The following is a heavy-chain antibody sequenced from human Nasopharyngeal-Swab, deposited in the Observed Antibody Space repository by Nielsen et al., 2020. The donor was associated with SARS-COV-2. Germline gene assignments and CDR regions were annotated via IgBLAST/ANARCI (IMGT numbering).Heavy chain of an antibody. V-gene: IGHV4-30-4*01. CDR1: GGSISSSDYY. CDR3: ARWSRYYYDSSAPYGMDV. CDR2: MSYSGSP. J-gene: IGHJ6*02. D-gene: IGHD3-22*01. Sequence: SETLSLTCTVSGGSISSSDYYWSWIRQPPRKGLEWIAYMSYSGSPYYNPSLKSRVTISVDTSKNQFSLKLRSVTAADTAVYYCARWSRYYYDSSAPYGMDVWGQGTTVTVSS.